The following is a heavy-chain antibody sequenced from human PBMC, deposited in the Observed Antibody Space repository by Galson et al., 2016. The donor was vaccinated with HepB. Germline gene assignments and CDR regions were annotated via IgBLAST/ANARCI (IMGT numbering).Heavy chain of an antibody. CDR2: TPLAGSNK. D-gene: IGHD6-19*01. CDR1: GFRFGSYG. CDR3: ARSTRGGWRPSSFHY. V-gene: IGHV3-30*03. Sequence: SLRLSCAASGFRFGSYGMHWVRQAPGTGLAWVAYTPLAGSNKYDRDSVKGRFTISRDNSKNPVYLQMDRLRAEDTAVYYCARSTRGGWRPSSFHYRGQGTLVTVSS. J-gene: IGHJ4*02.